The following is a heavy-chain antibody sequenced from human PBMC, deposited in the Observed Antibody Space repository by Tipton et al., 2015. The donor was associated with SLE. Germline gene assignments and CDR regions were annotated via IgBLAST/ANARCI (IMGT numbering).Heavy chain of an antibody. CDR2: IFHTGST. J-gene: IGHJ4*02. Sequence: TLSLTCTVSGGSISSSGYYWGWIRQPPGKGLEWIGYIFHTGSTYYNPSLKSRVTISVDRSKNQFSLKLSSVTAADTAVYYCAKGSSWTPFDYWGQGTLVTVSS. V-gene: IGHV4-30-2*01. D-gene: IGHD6-13*01. CDR3: AKGSSWTPFDY. CDR1: GGSISSSGYY.